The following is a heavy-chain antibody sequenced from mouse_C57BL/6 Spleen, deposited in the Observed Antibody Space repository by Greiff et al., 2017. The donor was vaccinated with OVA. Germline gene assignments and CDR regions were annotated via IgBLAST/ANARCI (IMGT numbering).Heavy chain of an antibody. J-gene: IGHJ2*01. CDR3: AKETTVVETRWYVDY. D-gene: IGHD1-1*01. Sequence: QVQLQQSGPELVKPGASVKISCKASGYAFSSSWMNWVKQRPGKGLEWIGRIYPGDGDTNYNGKFKGKATLTADKSSSTAYMQLSSLTSEDSAVYFCAKETTVVETRWYVDYWGQGTTLTVSS. CDR1: GYAFSSSW. V-gene: IGHV1-82*01. CDR2: IYPGDGDT.